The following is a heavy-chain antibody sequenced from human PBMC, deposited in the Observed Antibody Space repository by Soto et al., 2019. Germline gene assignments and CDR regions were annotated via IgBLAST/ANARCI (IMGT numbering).Heavy chain of an antibody. CDR3: TGEYSSSWYYFDY. D-gene: IGHD6-13*01. CDR2: IRSKANSYAT. CDR1: GFTFSGSA. V-gene: IGHV3-73*01. J-gene: IGHJ4*02. Sequence: GGSLRLSCAASGFTFSGSAMHWVRQASGKGLEWVGRIRSKANSYATAYAASVKGRFTISRDDSKNTAYLQMNSLKTEDTAVYYCTGEYSSSWYYFDYWGQGTLVTVSS.